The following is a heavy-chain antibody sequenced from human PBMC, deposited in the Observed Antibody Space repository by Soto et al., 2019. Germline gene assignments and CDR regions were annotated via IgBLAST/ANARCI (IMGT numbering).Heavy chain of an antibody. CDR2: ITPIYPTT. V-gene: IGHV1-69*15. Sequence: QVQLVQSGAEVRKPGSSVQVSCKASGGTFYTYTFSWVRQAPGQGLEWMGSITPIYPTTKYAEKFQGRLPVTADGSTNTAYMELNSLTSEDTAVYYCARVPRYSFPTSDDLDSWGQGTLVTVSS. J-gene: IGHJ4*02. CDR3: ARVPRYSFPTSDDLDS. CDR1: GGTFYTYT. D-gene: IGHD5-18*01.